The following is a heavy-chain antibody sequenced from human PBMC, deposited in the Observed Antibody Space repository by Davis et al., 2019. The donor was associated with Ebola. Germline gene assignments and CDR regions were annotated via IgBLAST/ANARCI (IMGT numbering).Heavy chain of an antibody. V-gene: IGHV4-39*01. CDR2: IYYSGST. Sequence: SETLSLTCTVSGGSISSSSYYWGWTRQPPGKGLEWIGSIYYSGSTYYNPSLKSRVTISVDTSKNQFSLRLSSVTAADTAVYYCARHRYSYGDNWFDPWGQGTLVTVSS. CDR1: GGSISSSSYY. CDR3: ARHRYSYGDNWFDP. D-gene: IGHD5-18*01. J-gene: IGHJ5*02.